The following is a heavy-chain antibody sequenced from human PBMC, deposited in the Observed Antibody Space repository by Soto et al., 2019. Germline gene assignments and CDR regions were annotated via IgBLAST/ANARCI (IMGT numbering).Heavy chain of an antibody. CDR1: GYSFTSYW. D-gene: IGHD6-13*01. CDR3: ARQDSSSWSSHYYYYGMDV. J-gene: IGHJ6*02. V-gene: IGHV5-51*01. CDR2: IYPGDSDT. Sequence: GESLKISCKGSGYSFTSYWIGWVRQMPGKGLEWMGIIYPGDSDTRYSPSFQGQVTISADKSISTAYLQWSSLKASDTAMYYCARQDSSSWSSHYYYYGMDVWGQGTTVTVSS.